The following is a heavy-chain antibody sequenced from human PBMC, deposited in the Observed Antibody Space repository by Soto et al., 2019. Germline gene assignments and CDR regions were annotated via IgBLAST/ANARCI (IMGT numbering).Heavy chain of an antibody. V-gene: IGHV1-18*01. CDR3: ARYCSSTSCYTPLYYYYGMDV. D-gene: IGHD2-2*02. J-gene: IGHJ6*02. Sequence: GASVKVSCKASGYTFTSYGISWVRQAPGQGLEWMGWISAYNGNTNYAQKLQGRVTMTTDTSTSTAYMELRSLRSDDTAVYYCARYCSSTSCYTPLYYYYGMDVWGQGTTVTVS. CDR2: ISAYNGNT. CDR1: GYTFTSYG.